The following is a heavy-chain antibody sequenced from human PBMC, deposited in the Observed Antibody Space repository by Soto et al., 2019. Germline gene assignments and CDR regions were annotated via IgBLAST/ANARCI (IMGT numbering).Heavy chain of an antibody. CDR3: ATDDLGYCSGGSCYEGGAFDI. CDR1: GFTVSSNY. CDR2: IYSGGST. Sequence: EVQLVESGGGLVQPGGSLRLSCAASGFTVSSNYMSWVRQAPGKGLEWVSVIYSGGSTYYADSVKGRFTISRDNYKNTLYLQMNSLRAEDTAVYYCATDDLGYCSGGSCYEGGAFDIWGQGTMVTVSS. D-gene: IGHD2-15*01. V-gene: IGHV3-66*01. J-gene: IGHJ3*02.